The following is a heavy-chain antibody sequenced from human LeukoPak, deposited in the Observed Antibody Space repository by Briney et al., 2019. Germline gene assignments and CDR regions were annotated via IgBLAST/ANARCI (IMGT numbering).Heavy chain of an antibody. V-gene: IGHV3-53*01. J-gene: IGHJ4*02. CDR2: TYSGGST. D-gene: IGHD1-26*01. Sequence: GGSLRLSCAASGFTVSSNYMSWVRQAPGKGLEWVSVTYSGGSTYYADSVKGRFTISRDNSKNTLYLQMNSLRAEDTAVYYCARGGSYYVPDFDYWGQGTLVTVSS. CDR1: GFTVSSNY. CDR3: ARGGSYYVPDFDY.